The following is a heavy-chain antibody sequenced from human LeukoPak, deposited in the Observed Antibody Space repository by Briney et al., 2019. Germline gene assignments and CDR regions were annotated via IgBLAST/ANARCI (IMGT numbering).Heavy chain of an antibody. CDR2: ISSSSSYI. Sequence: GGSLRLSCAASGFTFSSYSMNWVRQAPGKGLEWVSYISSSSSYIYYADSVKGRFTISRDNAKNSLYLQMNSLRAEDTAVYYCARTVAGTDFDYWGQGTLVTVSS. CDR1: GFTFSSYS. CDR3: ARTVAGTDFDY. V-gene: IGHV3-21*05. D-gene: IGHD6-19*01. J-gene: IGHJ4*02.